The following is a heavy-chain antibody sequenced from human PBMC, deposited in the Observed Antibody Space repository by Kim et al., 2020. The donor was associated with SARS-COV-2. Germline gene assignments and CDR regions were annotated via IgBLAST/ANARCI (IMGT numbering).Heavy chain of an antibody. V-gene: IGHV4-39*01. CDR1: GGSISSSSYY. CDR3: ARHAREFLVRVNLFHP. J-gene: IGHJ5*02. CDR2: IYYSGST. D-gene: IGHD3-10*01. Sequence: SETLSLTCTVSGGSISSSSYYWGWIRQPPGKGLEWIGSIYYSGSTYYNPSLKSRVTISVDTSKNQFSLKLSSVTAADTAVYYCARHAREFLVRVNLFHPWGQGPLVTVSS.